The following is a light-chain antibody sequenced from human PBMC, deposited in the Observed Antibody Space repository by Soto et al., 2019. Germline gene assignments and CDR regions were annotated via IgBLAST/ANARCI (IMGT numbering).Light chain of an antibody. Sequence: QAVVTQEPSLTVSPGGTVTLTCGSSTGAVTSGHYPYWFQQQPGLAPRTLIYDTSNKHSWTPARFSGSLLGGKAALTLSGAQPEDEAEYHCLLSYSAGVVFGGGTQLTVL. CDR2: DTS. J-gene: IGLJ2*01. CDR3: LLSYSAGVV. CDR1: TGAVTSGHY. V-gene: IGLV7-46*01.